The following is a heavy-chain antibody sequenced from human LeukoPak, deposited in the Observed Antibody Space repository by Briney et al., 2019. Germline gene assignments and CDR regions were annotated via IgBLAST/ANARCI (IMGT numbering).Heavy chain of an antibody. CDR1: GYTFSTYG. Sequence: GASVKVSCKASGYTFSTYGISWVRQAPGQGLEWMGWISGYKGSTNYAPKFRARVTMTTDTFTGTAYMDLRSLRPDDTAVYYCAKGGYSYGYVSNWGQGTLVTVSS. CDR2: ISGYKGST. V-gene: IGHV1-18*01. J-gene: IGHJ4*02. D-gene: IGHD5-18*01. CDR3: AKGGYSYGYVSN.